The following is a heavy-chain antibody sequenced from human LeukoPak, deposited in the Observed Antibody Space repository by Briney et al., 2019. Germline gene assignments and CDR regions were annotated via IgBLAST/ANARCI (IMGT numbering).Heavy chain of an antibody. V-gene: IGHV4-39*01. Sequence: SETLSLTCTVSGGSISSSSYYWGWIRQPPGKGLEWIGSIYYSGSTYYNPSLKSLVTISVDTPKNQFSLQLNSVTPEDTAVCYCARGWFGEVIDYWGQGTLVTVSS. CDR3: ARGWFGEVIDY. CDR1: GGSISSSSYY. CDR2: IYYSGST. J-gene: IGHJ4*02. D-gene: IGHD3-10*01.